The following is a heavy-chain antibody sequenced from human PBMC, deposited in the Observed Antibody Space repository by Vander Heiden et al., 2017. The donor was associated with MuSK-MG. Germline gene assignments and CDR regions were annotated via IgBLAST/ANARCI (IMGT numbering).Heavy chain of an antibody. V-gene: IGHV4-34*01. Sequence: QVQLQQWGAGLLKPSETLSLTCAVYGGSFSGYYWSWIRQPPGKGLEWIGEINHSGSTNYNPSLKSRVTISVDTSKNQFSLKLSSVTAADTAVYYCANTGYSSGRRRLDIWGQGTMVTVSS. CDR1: GGSFSGYY. J-gene: IGHJ3*02. CDR3: ANTGYSSGRRRLDI. D-gene: IGHD6-19*01. CDR2: INHSGST.